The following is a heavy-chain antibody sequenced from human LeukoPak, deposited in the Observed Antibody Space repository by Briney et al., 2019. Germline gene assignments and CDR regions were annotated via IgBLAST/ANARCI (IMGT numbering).Heavy chain of an antibody. CDR1: GFTVSSNY. J-gene: IGHJ4*02. CDR3: AREGLDSSGYYTY. Sequence: GGSLRLSCAASGFTVSSNYMSWVRQAPGKGLEWVSVIYSGGSTYYADSVKGRFTISRHNSKNTLYLQMNSLRAENTAVYYCAREGLDSSGYYTYWGQGTLVTVSS. CDR2: IYSGGST. V-gene: IGHV3-53*04. D-gene: IGHD3-22*01.